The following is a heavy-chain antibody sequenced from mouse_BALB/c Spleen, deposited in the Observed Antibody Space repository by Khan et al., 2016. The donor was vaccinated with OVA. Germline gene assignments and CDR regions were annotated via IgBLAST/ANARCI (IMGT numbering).Heavy chain of an antibody. CDR3: ARLEDK. CDR2: IWAGGST. Sequence: VQLVESGPGLVAPSQSLSITCTVSGFSLTSYGVHWVRQPPGKGLEWLGVIWAGGSTNYNSALMSRLSISKDNSKSQVSLTMTSLQTDDTAVYYCARLEDKWGQGTTLTVSS. CDR1: GFSLTSYG. J-gene: IGHJ2*01. V-gene: IGHV2-9*02.